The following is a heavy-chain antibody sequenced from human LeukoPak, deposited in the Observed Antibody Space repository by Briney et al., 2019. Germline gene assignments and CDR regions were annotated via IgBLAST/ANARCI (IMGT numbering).Heavy chain of an antibody. CDR3: ARVPSAYYYDSSGYYYYFDY. CDR1: GGSISSGGYY. J-gene: IGHJ4*02. CDR2: IYYSGST. Sequence: SETLSLTCTVSGGSISSGGYYWSWIRQHPGKGLEWIGYIYYSGSTNYNPSLKSRVTISVDTSKNQFSLKLSSVTAADTAVYYCARVPSAYYYDSSGYYYYFDYWGQGTLVTVSS. V-gene: IGHV4-61*08. D-gene: IGHD3-22*01.